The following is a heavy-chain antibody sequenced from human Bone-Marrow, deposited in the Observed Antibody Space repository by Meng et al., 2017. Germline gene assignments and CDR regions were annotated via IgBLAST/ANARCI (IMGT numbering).Heavy chain of an antibody. Sequence: QVQLQQWGAGLLKPSETLSLTCAGYGGSFSGYYWSWIRQPPGKGLEWIGEINHSGSTNYNPSLKSRVTMSVDTSKNQFSLKLSSVTAADTAVYYCARGRVTTVTTPNWYFDLWGRGTLVTVSS. CDR2: INHSGST. CDR1: GGSFSGYY. D-gene: IGHD4-17*01. V-gene: IGHV4-34*01. CDR3: ARGRVTTVTTPNWYFDL. J-gene: IGHJ2*01.